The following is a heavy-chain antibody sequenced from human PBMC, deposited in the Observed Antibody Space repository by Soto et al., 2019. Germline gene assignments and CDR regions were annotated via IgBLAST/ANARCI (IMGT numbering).Heavy chain of an antibody. J-gene: IGHJ4*02. Sequence: ESLKISCKGYGYSFTSYRIGWVRQMPGKGLEGMGIIYPGDSDTRYSPSFQGKVTISADKAISPAYLQWSSLKASDTAMYYCARHRRYYDSSGYFGYGGQGALVTVSS. D-gene: IGHD3-22*01. CDR1: GYSFTSYR. CDR2: IYPGDSDT. V-gene: IGHV5-51*01. CDR3: ARHRRYYDSSGYFGY.